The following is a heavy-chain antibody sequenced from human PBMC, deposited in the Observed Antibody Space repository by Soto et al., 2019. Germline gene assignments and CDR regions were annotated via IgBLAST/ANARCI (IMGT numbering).Heavy chain of an antibody. Sequence: EVQLVESGGGLVQPGGSLRLSCAASGFTFSSYWMHWVRQAPGKGLVWVSRINSDRSSTSYADSVKGRFTISRDNAKNTLYLQMNSLRAEDTAVYYCARVHYDFWSGYSFDYWGQGTLVTVSS. CDR1: GFTFSSYW. J-gene: IGHJ4*02. V-gene: IGHV3-74*01. CDR3: ARVHYDFWSGYSFDY. D-gene: IGHD3-3*01. CDR2: INSDRSST.